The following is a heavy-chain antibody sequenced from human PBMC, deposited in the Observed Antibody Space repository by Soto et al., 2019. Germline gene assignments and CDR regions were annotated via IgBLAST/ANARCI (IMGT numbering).Heavy chain of an antibody. CDR1: GGSISSSNW. D-gene: IGHD6-19*01. V-gene: IGHV4-4*02. Sequence: PSETLSLTCAVSGGSISSSNWWSWVRQPPGKGLEWIGEIYHSGSTNYNPSLKSRVTISVDKSKNQFSLKLSSVTAADTAVYYCARDQVREQWGVGEPHYYYYGMDVWGQGSTDTVSS. CDR2: IYHSGST. J-gene: IGHJ6*02. CDR3: ARDQVREQWGVGEPHYYYYGMDV.